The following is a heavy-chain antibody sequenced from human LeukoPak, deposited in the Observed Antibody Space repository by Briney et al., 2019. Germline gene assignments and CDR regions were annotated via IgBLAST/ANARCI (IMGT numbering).Heavy chain of an antibody. CDR1: GLTGSHNY. CDR3: IVFGDSNH. D-gene: IGHD4-17*01. CDR2: IHTNGDT. J-gene: IGHJ5*02. V-gene: IGHV3-53*01. Sequence: GGSLRLSCAASGLTGSHNYVSWVRQAPGKELEWVSAIHTNGDTCYADSVKGRFTISRDTSKNTLYLQINSLRVEDTAVYYCIVFGDSNHWGQGTLVTVSS.